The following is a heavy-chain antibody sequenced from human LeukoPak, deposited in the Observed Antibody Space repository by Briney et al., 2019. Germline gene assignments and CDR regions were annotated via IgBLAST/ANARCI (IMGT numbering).Heavy chain of an antibody. CDR3: TRGDWNDDN. CDR1: GFTFGDYA. D-gene: IGHD1-1*01. J-gene: IGHJ4*02. CDR2: IRTKAHGGTT. V-gene: IGHV3-49*04. Sequence: GGSLRLSCTASGFTFGDYAMTWVRQAPGKGLEWLGFIRTKAHGGTTEYAASVKGRFTFSRDDSKSIAYLQMNSLKTEDTAVYYCTRGDWNDDNWGQGTLVTVFS.